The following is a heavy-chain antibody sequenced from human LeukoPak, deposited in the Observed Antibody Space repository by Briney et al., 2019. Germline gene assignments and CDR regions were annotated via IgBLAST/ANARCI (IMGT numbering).Heavy chain of an antibody. CDR1: GYTFTSYD. V-gene: IGHV1-8*01. CDR2: MNPNSGNT. D-gene: IGHD3-22*01. Sequence: ASVKVSCKASGYTFTSYDINWVRQATGQGLEWMGWMNPNSGNTGYAQKFQGRVTMTRNTSISTAYMELSSLRSEDTAVYYCARLYYYDSIGIVSNAFDIWGRGTMVTVSS. CDR3: ARLYYYDSIGIVSNAFDI. J-gene: IGHJ3*02.